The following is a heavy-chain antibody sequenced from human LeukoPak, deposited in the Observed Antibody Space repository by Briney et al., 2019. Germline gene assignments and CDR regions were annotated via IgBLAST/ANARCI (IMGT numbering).Heavy chain of an antibody. V-gene: IGHV3-21*01. D-gene: IGHD6-19*01. CDR2: ISSSSSYI. CDR1: GFTFSSYS. CDR3: AREWAKVAGLDY. Sequence: GGSLRLSCAASGFTFSSYSMNWVRQAPGKGLEWVSSISSSSSYIYYADSVKGRFTISRDNAKNSLYLQMNSLRAEDTAVYYCAREWAKVAGLDYWGQGTLVTVSS. J-gene: IGHJ4*02.